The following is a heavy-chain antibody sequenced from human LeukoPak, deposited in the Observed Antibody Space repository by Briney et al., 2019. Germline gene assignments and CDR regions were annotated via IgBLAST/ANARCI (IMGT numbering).Heavy chain of an antibody. D-gene: IGHD2-15*01. CDR1: GFTFSSYG. V-gene: IGHV3-30*03. CDR2: ISYDGSNK. Sequence: GGSLRLSCAASGFTFSSYGMHWVRQAPGKGLEWVAVISYDGSNKYYADSVKGRFTISRDNSKNTLYLQMNSLRAEDTAVYYCAPPPDIVVVVAAPFDYWGQGTLVTVS. CDR3: APPPDIVVVVAAPFDY. J-gene: IGHJ4*02.